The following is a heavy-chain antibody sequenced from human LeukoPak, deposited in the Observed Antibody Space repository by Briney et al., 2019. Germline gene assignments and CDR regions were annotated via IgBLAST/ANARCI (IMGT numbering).Heavy chain of an antibody. D-gene: IGHD5-24*01. CDR3: ARDNDGLTDY. CDR2: ISSSGSTI. Sequence: GALRLSCAASGFTFSSYEMNWVRQAPGKGLEWVSYISSSGSTIYYADSVKGRFTISRDNAKNSLYLQMNSLRAEDTAVYYCARDNDGLTDYWGQGTPVTVSS. J-gene: IGHJ4*02. CDR1: GFTFSSYE. V-gene: IGHV3-48*03.